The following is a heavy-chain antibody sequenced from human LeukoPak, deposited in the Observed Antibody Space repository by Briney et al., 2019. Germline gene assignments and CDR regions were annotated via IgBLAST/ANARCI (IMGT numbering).Heavy chain of an antibody. Sequence: PGGSLRLSCAASGFTFSSYWMHWVRQAPGKGLVWVSRINSDGSSTSYADSVKGRFTISRDNAKNTLYLQMNSLRAEDTAVYYCARDRVNCGGDCEEGYYYYYGMDVWGQGTTVTVSS. CDR2: INSDGSST. CDR3: ARDRVNCGGDCEEGYYYYYGMDV. CDR1: GFTFSSYW. V-gene: IGHV3-74*01. J-gene: IGHJ6*02. D-gene: IGHD2-21*02.